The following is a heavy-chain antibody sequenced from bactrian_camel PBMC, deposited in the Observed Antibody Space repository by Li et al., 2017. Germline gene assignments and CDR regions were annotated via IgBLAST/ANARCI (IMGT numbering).Heavy chain of an antibody. J-gene: IGHJ4*01. CDR2: IAKGGYPA. V-gene: IGHV3S40*01. CDR3: AADAQCPLAAGENYLRGVWKYNY. D-gene: IGHD6*01. CDR1: GGTFRRYV. Sequence: VQLVESGGGLVRPGGSLRLSCQVFGGTFRRYVMDWVRQAPGGGLEWVSGIAKGGYPAYYPDSMKGRFTIAKDNAKKVVSLQMNNLQPNDTATYICAADAQCPLAAGENYLRGVWKYNYFGQGTQVTVS.